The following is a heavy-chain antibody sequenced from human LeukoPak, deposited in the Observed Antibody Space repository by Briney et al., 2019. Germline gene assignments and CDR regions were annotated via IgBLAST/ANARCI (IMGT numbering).Heavy chain of an antibody. D-gene: IGHD6-19*01. Sequence: PGGSLRLSCAASGFTFSSYAMSWVRQAPGKGLEWVSAISGSGGSTYYADSVKGRFTISRDNSKNTLYLQMTSLRAEDTAVYYCAKVTSGWYWVFDYWGQGTLVTVSS. CDR3: AKVTSGWYWVFDY. CDR1: GFTFSSYA. J-gene: IGHJ4*02. CDR2: ISGSGGST. V-gene: IGHV3-23*01.